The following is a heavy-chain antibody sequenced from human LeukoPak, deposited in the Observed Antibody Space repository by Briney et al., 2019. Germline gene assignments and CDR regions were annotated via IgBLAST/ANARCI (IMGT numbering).Heavy chain of an antibody. V-gene: IGHV3-7*01. J-gene: IGHJ4*02. D-gene: IGHD4/OR15-4a*01. CDR3: ARGGCHSFDS. CDR2: IKVDGTEK. Sequence: PGGSLRLSCAASGFTFSNYWMTWVRQAPGKGLEWVANIKVDGTEKHYVDSVMGRFTVSRDNAKNSLFLQMNNLRVEDTAVYYCARGGCHSFDSWGRRTLVTVSS. CDR1: GFTFSNYW.